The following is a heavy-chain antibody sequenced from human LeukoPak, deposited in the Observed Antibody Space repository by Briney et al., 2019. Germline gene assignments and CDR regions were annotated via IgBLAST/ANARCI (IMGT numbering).Heavy chain of an antibody. V-gene: IGHV4-4*07. CDR1: GGYINGYY. CDR2: IYRLGST. J-gene: IGHJ4*02. Sequence: SETLSLRCSVSGGYINGYYGSWIRQSAGKGLECIGRIYRLGSTIYSPSFQSRVTMSLDTSKKHFSLNLTSVTAADTAVYFCARHYCRGTSCFLDYWGQGPLVTVPS. D-gene: IGHD2-2*01. CDR3: ARHYCRGTSCFLDY.